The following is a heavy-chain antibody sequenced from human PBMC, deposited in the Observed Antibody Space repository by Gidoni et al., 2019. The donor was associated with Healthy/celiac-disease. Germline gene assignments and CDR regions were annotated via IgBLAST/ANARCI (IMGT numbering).Heavy chain of an antibody. CDR3: ARGLRSVVVSMDV. Sequence: QVQLVQSGGEVKKPGASGKVACQASAYTLTSYDINWVRQANGQGLEWMGWMNPNSGNTGYAQKFQGRVTMTRNTSISTAYMRLSSLGSEDTAVYYCARGLRSVVVSMDVWGQGTTVTVSS. J-gene: IGHJ6*02. D-gene: IGHD3-22*01. CDR1: AYTLTSYD. V-gene: IGHV1-8*01. CDR2: MNPNSGNT.